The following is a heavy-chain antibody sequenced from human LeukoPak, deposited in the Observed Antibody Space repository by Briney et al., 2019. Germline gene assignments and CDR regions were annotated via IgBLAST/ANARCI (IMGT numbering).Heavy chain of an antibody. CDR1: GFTFRSYW. J-gene: IGHJ3*02. V-gene: IGHV3-74*01. CDR2: INSDGSSI. CDR3: ARDRVDFWRGYNALDI. D-gene: IGHD3-3*01. Sequence: GGSLRLACAASGFTFRSYWMHWVSHAPEKGLVWVSRINSDGSSIAYADSVKGRYTISRDNAKNTLYLQMSSLRAEDTAVYYCARDRVDFWRGYNALDICGQGTMVTVSS.